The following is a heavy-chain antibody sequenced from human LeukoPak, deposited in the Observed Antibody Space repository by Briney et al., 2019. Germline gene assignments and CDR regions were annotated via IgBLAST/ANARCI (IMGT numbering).Heavy chain of an antibody. D-gene: IGHD3-10*01. CDR1: GFTFSSYA. V-gene: IGHV3-48*03. CDR3: ARALLWFGAYYYYGMDV. J-gene: IGHJ6*02. Sequence: GGSLRLSCAASGFTFSSYALNWVRQAPGKGLEWVSYISGSGSNIYYGDSVKGRFTISRDNAKSSLYLQMNSLRAEDTAVYYCARALLWFGAYYYYGMDVWGQGTTVTVSS. CDR2: ISGSGSNI.